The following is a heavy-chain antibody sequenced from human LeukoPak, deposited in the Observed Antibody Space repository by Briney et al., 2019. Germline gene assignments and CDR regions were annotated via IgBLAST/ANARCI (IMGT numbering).Heavy chain of an antibody. Sequence: TSVKVSCKASGFSFTNSAVQWVRQARGQGLEWIGWIVVGSGNTIYVQKFQERVTITRDMSTSTAYMELSSLRSEDTAVYYCAAGYIGGAMVTNAFDIRGQGTMVTVSS. CDR1: GFSFTNSA. D-gene: IGHD5-18*01. V-gene: IGHV1-58*01. J-gene: IGHJ3*02. CDR2: IVVGSGNT. CDR3: AAGYIGGAMVTNAFDI.